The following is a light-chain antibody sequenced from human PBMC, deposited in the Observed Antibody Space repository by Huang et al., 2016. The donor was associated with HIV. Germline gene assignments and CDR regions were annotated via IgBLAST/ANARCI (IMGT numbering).Light chain of an antibody. CDR3: QQYGSLPYT. J-gene: IGKJ5*01. CDR1: QTLSGSY. CDR2: RAS. V-gene: IGKV3-20*01. Sequence: EIVLTQSLGTLAFSPGERATLSCRASQTLSGSYLAWYQQKPGQAPRLLIHRASTRATGIPDRFSGSGSGTDFTLTISSLEPKDFAVYFCQQYGSLPYTFGQGTRLDIK.